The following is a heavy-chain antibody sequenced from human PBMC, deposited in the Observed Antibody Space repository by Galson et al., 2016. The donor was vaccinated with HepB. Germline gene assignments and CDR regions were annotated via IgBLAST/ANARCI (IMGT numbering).Heavy chain of an antibody. CDR2: INIGGSDK. J-gene: IGHJ5*02. V-gene: IGHV3-11*04. Sequence: SLRLSCAASGFSFRDFYMSWIRQVPGKGLEWVSYINIGGSDKYYADSVKGRFTISRDNARNSLFLQMNSLRSKDTAVYYCARSAAGRTATTTLAWGQGILVTVSS. CDR3: ARSAAGRTATTTLA. D-gene: IGHD4-17*01. CDR1: GFSFRDFY.